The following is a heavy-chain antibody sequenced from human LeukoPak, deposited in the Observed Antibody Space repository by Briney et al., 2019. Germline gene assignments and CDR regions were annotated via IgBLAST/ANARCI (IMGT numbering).Heavy chain of an antibody. J-gene: IGHJ5*02. V-gene: IGHV4-30-4*01. CDR3: ARAKGIAGGYNWFDP. Sequence: SQTLSLTCTVSGGSISSGDYYWSWIRQPPGKGLEWIGCIYYSGSTYYNPSLKSRVTISVDTSKNQFSLKLSSVTAADTAVYYCARAKGIAGGYNWFDPWGQGTLVTVSS. D-gene: IGHD6-13*01. CDR2: IYYSGST. CDR1: GGSISSGDYY.